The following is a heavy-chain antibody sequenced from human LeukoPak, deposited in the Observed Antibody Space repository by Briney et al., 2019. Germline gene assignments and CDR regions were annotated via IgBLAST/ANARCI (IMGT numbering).Heavy chain of an antibody. V-gene: IGHV3-23*01. J-gene: IGHJ4*02. CDR3: AKVPVVAGIAAAGTKGPFDY. Sequence: GGSLRLSCAASGFTFSSYAMSWVRQAPGKGLEWVSAVSGSGGSTYYADSVKGRFTISRDNSKNTLYLQMNSLRAEDTAVYYCAKVPVVAGIAAAGTKGPFDYWGQGTLVTVSS. CDR1: GFTFSSYA. D-gene: IGHD6-13*01. CDR2: VSGSGGST.